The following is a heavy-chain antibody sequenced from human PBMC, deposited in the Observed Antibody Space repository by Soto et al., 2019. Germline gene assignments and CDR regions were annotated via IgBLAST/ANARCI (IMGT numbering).Heavy chain of an antibody. D-gene: IGHD3-10*01. J-gene: IGHJ4*02. Sequence: EVQLLESGGGLVQPGGSLRLSCAASGFTFSSYSMSWVRQAPGKGLEWVSVFRSGGDDDTTYYADSVRGRFTISRDNYKNTLFLQMNSLRAEDTAIYYCAKKVNSGSGSQFFDYWGQGTLVTVSS. CDR1: GFTFSSYS. V-gene: IGHV3-23*01. CDR3: AKKVNSGSGSQFFDY. CDR2: SGGDDDTT.